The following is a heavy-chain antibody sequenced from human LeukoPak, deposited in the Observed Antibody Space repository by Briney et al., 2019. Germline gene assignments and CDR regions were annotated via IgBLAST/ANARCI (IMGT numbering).Heavy chain of an antibody. J-gene: IGHJ4*02. Sequence: GESLKISCKGSGYSFTSYWIGWVRQMPGKGPEWMGIIYPGDSDTRYSPSFQGQVTISADKSISTAYLQWSSLKASDTAMYYCARIFFGYDILTGPLPAFDYWGQGTLVTVSS. CDR1: GYSFTSYW. CDR3: ARIFFGYDILTGPLPAFDY. CDR2: IYPGDSDT. V-gene: IGHV5-51*01. D-gene: IGHD3-9*01.